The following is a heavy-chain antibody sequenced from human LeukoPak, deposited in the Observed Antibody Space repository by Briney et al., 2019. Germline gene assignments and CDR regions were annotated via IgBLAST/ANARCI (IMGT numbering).Heavy chain of an antibody. D-gene: IGHD3-10*01. V-gene: IGHV4-59*01. CDR1: AGSLSSYC. J-gene: IGHJ3*02. Sequence: PSESLSLTCHVSAGSLSSYCRSWIRQPPGKGLEWIGYIYNSRSTNYNPYLKSRVTISVDTSKSQFSLKLSSVTAADTAVYYCARTYYYASGAFDIWGQGTMVTVSS. CDR3: ARTYYYASGAFDI. CDR2: IYNSRST.